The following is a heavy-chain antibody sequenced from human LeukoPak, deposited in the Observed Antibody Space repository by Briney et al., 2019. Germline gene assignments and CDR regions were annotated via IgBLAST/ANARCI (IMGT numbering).Heavy chain of an antibody. CDR2: IYYSGST. Sequence: TLSLTCTVSGGSISSGGYYWSWIRQHPGKGLEWIGYIYYSGSTYYNPSLKSRVTISVDTSKNQFSLKLSSVTAADTAVYYCARVPMVRGVIDYWGQGTLVTVSS. D-gene: IGHD3-10*01. V-gene: IGHV4-31*03. CDR3: ARVPMVRGVIDY. CDR1: GGSISSGGYY. J-gene: IGHJ4*02.